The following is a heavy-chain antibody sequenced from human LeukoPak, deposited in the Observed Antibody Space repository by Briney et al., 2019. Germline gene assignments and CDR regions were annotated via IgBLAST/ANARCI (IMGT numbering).Heavy chain of an antibody. D-gene: IGHD2-2*01. Sequence: GGSLRLSCAASGFTVSSNYMSWVRQAPGKGLEWVSVIYSGVSTYYADSVKGRFTISRDNSKNTLYLQMNSLRAEDTAVYYCASAKSDCSSTSCPFDYWGQGTLVTVSS. CDR2: IYSGVST. CDR1: GFTVSSNY. V-gene: IGHV3-66*02. J-gene: IGHJ4*02. CDR3: ASAKSDCSSTSCPFDY.